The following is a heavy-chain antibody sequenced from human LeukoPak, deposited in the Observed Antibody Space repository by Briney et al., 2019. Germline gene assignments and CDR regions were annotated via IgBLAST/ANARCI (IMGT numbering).Heavy chain of an antibody. CDR3: ARARGTIFGVVTPYYYYYMDV. Sequence: ASVKVSCKASGYTFTSLYMHWVRQAPEEGLEWMGIINPRGGSTTYAQKFQGRVTITADESTSTAYMELSSLRSEDTAVYYCARARGTIFGVVTPYYYYYMDVWGKGTTVTVSS. CDR2: INPRGGST. D-gene: IGHD3-3*01. J-gene: IGHJ6*03. CDR1: GYTFTSLY. V-gene: IGHV1-46*01.